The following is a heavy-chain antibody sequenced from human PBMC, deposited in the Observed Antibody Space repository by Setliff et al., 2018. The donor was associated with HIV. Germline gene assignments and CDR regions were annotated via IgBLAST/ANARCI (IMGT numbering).Heavy chain of an antibody. Sequence: GASVKVSCKTSGDTFRTDAISWVRQAPGQGLEWMGGIIPLFGSPHYAQKFQGRVTITADESTTTAYMELNSLTSEDTALYYCARVGFSSRHTGDFFDSWGQGTLVTVSS. V-gene: IGHV1-69*13. D-gene: IGHD5-18*01. CDR2: IIPLFGSP. J-gene: IGHJ4*02. CDR1: GDTFRTDA. CDR3: ARVGFSSRHTGDFFDS.